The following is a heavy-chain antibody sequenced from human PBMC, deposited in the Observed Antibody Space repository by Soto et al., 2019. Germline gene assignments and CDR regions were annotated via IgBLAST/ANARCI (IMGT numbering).Heavy chain of an antibody. Sequence: TLSVTCAVSVGSVSSGGYSWSWILQPPGKGLEWVGYIYHSGSTYYNPSLKSRVTISVDRSKNQFSLKLSSVTAADTAVYYCARGGIAAAGTNWFDPWGQGTLVTVSS. CDR3: ARGGIAAAGTNWFDP. V-gene: IGHV4-30-2*01. J-gene: IGHJ5*02. D-gene: IGHD6-13*01. CDR1: VGSVSSGGYS. CDR2: IYHSGST.